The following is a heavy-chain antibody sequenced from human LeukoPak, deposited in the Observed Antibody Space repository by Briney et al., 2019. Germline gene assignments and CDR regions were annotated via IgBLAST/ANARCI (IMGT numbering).Heavy chain of an antibody. D-gene: IGHD1-14*01. Sequence: GGSLRLSCTVSGFTVSSNYMSWVRQAPGKGLEWVSVIYSGGSTYYADSVKGRFTISRDNSKNTLYLQMNSLRAEDTAVYYCARGGGDYNPFDYWGQGTLVTVSS. J-gene: IGHJ4*02. CDR2: IYSGGST. CDR1: GFTVSSNY. V-gene: IGHV3-53*01. CDR3: ARGGGDYNPFDY.